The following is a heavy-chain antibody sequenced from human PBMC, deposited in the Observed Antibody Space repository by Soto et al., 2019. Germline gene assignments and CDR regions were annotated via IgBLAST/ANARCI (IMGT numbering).Heavy chain of an antibody. J-gene: IGHJ4*02. CDR3: ARKGAWLARLFDY. D-gene: IGHD6-19*01. CDR2: IFYSGST. Sequence: SETLSLTCTVSGGSISSSSYYWGWIRQPPGKGLEWIGSIFYSGSTYYNPSLKSRVTISVETSKNQFSLKLSSVTAADTAVYYCARKGAWLARLFDYWGQGTLVTVSS. V-gene: IGHV4-39*01. CDR1: GGSISSSSYY.